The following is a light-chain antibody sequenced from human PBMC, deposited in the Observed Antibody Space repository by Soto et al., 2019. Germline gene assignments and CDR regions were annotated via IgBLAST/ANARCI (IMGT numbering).Light chain of an antibody. J-gene: IGKJ4*01. Sequence: EIVLTQSPCTLSLSPGERATLSCRASQSVRNTYLAWYQQKPGQAPRLLVSGASIRATGIPERYSGSGSGTDFTLTINSLEPEDFAVYFCQQYGESPPTFGGGTRVEIK. CDR2: GAS. CDR1: QSVRNTY. CDR3: QQYGESPPT. V-gene: IGKV3-20*01.